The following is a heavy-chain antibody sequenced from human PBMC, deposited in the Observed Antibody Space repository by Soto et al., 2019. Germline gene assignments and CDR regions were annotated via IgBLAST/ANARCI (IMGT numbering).Heavy chain of an antibody. CDR3: ARQYSGRLLSPCDY. Sequence: QLQLQESGPGLVKPSETLSLTCTVSGGSISSSSYYWGWIRQPPGKGLEWIGSIYYSGSTYYNPSLKRRVTISVYTSKTQFSLTLRSVTAAATAVYYCARQYSGRLLSPCDYWGQGTLVTVSS. CDR2: IYYSGST. J-gene: IGHJ4*02. CDR1: GGSISSSSYY. V-gene: IGHV4-39*01. D-gene: IGHD1-26*01.